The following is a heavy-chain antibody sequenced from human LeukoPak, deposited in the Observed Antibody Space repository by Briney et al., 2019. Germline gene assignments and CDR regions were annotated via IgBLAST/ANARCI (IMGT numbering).Heavy chain of an antibody. V-gene: IGHV1-18*01. D-gene: IGHD5-12*01. J-gene: IGHJ4*02. Sequence: GASVKVSCKASGYTFTNYGFSWVRQAPGQGLEWMGWISAYNRNTNYAQKFQGRVTMTTDTSSTTAYMELRNLRSDDTAVYYCARDREWLRFSSYYFDYWGQGTLVTVSS. CDR3: ARDREWLRFSSYYFDY. CDR1: GYTFTNYG. CDR2: ISAYNRNT.